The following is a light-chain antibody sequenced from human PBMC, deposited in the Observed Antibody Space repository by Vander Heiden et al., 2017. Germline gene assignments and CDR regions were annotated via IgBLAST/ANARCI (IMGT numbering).Light chain of an antibody. J-gene: IGKJ2*01. CDR2: GAS. CDR1: QSVSSDY. V-gene: IGKV3-20*01. CDR3: QQYGSSPFMYT. Sequence: EIVLTQSPGTLSLSPGERATLSCRASQSVSSDYVAWYQQKPGQAPRVLIYGASSRATGIPDRFSGSGSGTDFTLTIRRLETEDFGVYFCQQYGSSPFMYTFGQGTKLEIK.